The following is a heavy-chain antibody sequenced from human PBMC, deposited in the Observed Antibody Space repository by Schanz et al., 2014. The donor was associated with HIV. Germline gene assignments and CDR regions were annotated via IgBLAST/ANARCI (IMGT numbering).Heavy chain of an antibody. J-gene: IGHJ4*02. D-gene: IGHD3-22*01. CDR3: AKPEYDSSGNSQSHFDY. V-gene: IGHV3-23*04. CDR1: GFTFSSYA. Sequence: EVQLVESGGGLVQPGGSLRLSCAASGFTFSSYAMSWVRQAPGKGLEWVSAISGSGGSTYYADSVKGRFTISRDNSKNTLYLQMTTLRIDDTAVYYCAKPEYDSSGNSQSHFDYWGQGTLVTVSS. CDR2: ISGSGGST.